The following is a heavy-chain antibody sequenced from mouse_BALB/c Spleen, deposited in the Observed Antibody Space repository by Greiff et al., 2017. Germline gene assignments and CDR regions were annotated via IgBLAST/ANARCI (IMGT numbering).Heavy chain of an antibody. CDR1: GFTFSSFG. Sequence: EVKLMESGGGLVQPGGSRKLSCAASGFTFSSFGMHWVRQAPEKGLEWVAYISSGSSTIYYADTVKGRFTISRDNPKNTLFLQMTSLRSEDTAMYYCARTGRYAMDYWGQGTSVTVSS. CDR2: ISSGSSTI. CDR3: ARTGRYAMDY. V-gene: IGHV5-17*02. J-gene: IGHJ4*01.